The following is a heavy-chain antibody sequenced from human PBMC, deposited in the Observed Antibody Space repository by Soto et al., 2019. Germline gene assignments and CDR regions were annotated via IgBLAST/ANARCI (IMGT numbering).Heavy chain of an antibody. J-gene: IGHJ6*02. CDR1: GGSISSYY. CDR2: IYYSGST. CDR3: ARGLGYGDYYGMDV. V-gene: IGHV4-59*12. D-gene: IGHD4-17*01. Sequence: SETLSLTCTVSGGSISSYYWSWIRQPPGNGLEWIGYIYYSGSTNYNPSLKSRVTISVDTSKNQFSLKLSSVTAADTAVYYCARGLGYGDYYGMDVWGQGTTVTVSS.